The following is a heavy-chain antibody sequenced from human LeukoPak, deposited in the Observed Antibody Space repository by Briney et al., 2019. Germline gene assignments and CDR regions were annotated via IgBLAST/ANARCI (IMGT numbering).Heavy chain of an antibody. CDR2: VYHSART. D-gene: IGHD2-2*01. J-gene: IGHJ2*01. CDR3: ARYRRGMVIVPAAVWYFDL. Sequence: PSETLSLTSPVSTGSISSNNWGSWVRQPPGKGLEWIGEVYHSARTNYNPSLKSRVTTAVDKSKKQSSLKLSSMTAADPAMYYCARYRRGMVIVPAAVWYFDLWGRGTLVTVSS. CDR1: TGSISSNNW. V-gene: IGHV4-4*02.